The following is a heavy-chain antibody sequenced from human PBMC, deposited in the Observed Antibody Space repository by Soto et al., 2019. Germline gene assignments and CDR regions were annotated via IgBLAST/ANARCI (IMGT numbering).Heavy chain of an antibody. V-gene: IGHV1-46*01. CDR2: INPSGGST. CDR1: GYTFTSYY. CDR3: ARDSGGNYYDSSAYYPLFDY. J-gene: IGHJ4*02. D-gene: IGHD3-22*01. Sequence: QVQLVQSGAEVKKPGASVKVSCKASGYTFTSYYMHWVRQAPGQGLEWMGIINPSGGSTSYAQKFQGRVTMTRDTSTSTVYMELSSLRSEDTAVYYCARDSGGNYYDSSAYYPLFDYWGQGTLVTVSS.